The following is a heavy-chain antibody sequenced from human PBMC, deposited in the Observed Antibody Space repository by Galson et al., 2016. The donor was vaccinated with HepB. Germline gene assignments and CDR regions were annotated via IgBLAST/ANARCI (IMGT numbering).Heavy chain of an antibody. J-gene: IGHJ4*02. CDR3: TDGTDGSGSYYPY. V-gene: IGHV1-3*01. CDR1: GYSFTGYA. CDR2: INAGNGNT. D-gene: IGHD3-10*01. Sequence: SVKVSCKASGYSFTGYALHRVRQAPGQRLEWMGWINAGNGNTKYSQKLQGRVTLARDTSASTVYMGLSSLTFEDTAVYYCTDGTDGSGSYYPYWGQGTLVTVSS.